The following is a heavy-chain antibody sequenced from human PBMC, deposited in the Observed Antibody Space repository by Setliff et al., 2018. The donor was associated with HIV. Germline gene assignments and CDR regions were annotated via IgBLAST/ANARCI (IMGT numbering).Heavy chain of an antibody. V-gene: IGHV1-46*01. J-gene: IGHJ4*02. Sequence: GASVKVSCKASGYTFTRYGISWVRQAPGQGLEWMGIINPSGGSTTYAQKFQGRVTMTRDTSTSTAYMELSSLRSGDAAVYYCARGMRSAIFGVVIRGAFDFWGQGTLVTVSS. CDR2: INPSGGST. CDR3: ARGMRSAIFGVVIRGAFDF. D-gene: IGHD3-3*01. CDR1: GYTFTRYG.